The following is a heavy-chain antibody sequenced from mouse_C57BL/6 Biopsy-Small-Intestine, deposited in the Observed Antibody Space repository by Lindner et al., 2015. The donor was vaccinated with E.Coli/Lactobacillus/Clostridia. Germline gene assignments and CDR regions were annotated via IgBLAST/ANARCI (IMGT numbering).Heavy chain of an antibody. CDR1: GYTFSGHY. CDR2: INPSSGHT. CDR3: ARDRSFYENTGVYYEWTADWDF. D-gene: IGHD1-1*01. J-gene: IGHJ4*01. V-gene: IGHV1-84*02. Sequence: SVKVSCKTSGYTFSGHYIHWLRQAPGQGLEWMGRINPSSGHTYSPQKFEGRLTMTRDTAISTVYMMLSGLTSDDTATYYCARDRSFYENTGVYYEWTADWDFWGQGSVVTVSS.